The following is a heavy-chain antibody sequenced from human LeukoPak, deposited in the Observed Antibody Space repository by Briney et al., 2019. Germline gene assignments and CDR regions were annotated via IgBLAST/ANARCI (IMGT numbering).Heavy chain of an antibody. V-gene: IGHV1-46*01. J-gene: IGHJ5*02. CDR1: GYTFTSYY. D-gene: IGHD6-13*01. Sequence: ASVTVSCKASGYTFTSYYMHWVRQAPGQGLEWMGIINPSGGSTSYAQKFQGRVTMTRDTSTSTVYMELSSLRSEDTAVYYCARDGGGIAAGNWFDPWGQGTLVTVSS. CDR3: ARDGGGIAAGNWFDP. CDR2: INPSGGST.